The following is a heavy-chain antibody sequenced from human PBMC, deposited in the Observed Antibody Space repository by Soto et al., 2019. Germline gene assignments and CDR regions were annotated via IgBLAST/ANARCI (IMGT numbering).Heavy chain of an antibody. Sequence: SETLSLTCAVYGGSFSGYYWSWIRQPPGKGLEWIGEINHSGSTNYNPSLKSRVTISVDTSKNQFSLKLSSVTAADTAVYYCARAKWFGELLPFDYWGQGTLVTVSS. D-gene: IGHD3-10*01. V-gene: IGHV4-34*01. CDR3: ARAKWFGELLPFDY. J-gene: IGHJ4*02. CDR1: GGSFSGYY. CDR2: INHSGST.